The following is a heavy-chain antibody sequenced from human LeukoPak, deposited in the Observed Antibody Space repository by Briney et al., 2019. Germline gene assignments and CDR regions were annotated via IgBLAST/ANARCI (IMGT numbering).Heavy chain of an antibody. J-gene: IGHJ4*02. V-gene: IGHV3-15*01. CDR1: GFTFSNAW. CDR2: IKSKTDGGTT. CDR3: TTDPKWNSRGGFNY. Sequence: GGSLRLSCAASGFTFSNAWMSWVRQAPGKGLEWVGRIKSKTDGGTTDYAAPVKGRFTISRDDSKNTLYLQMNSLKTEDTAVYYCTTDPKWNSRGGFNYWGQGTLVTVSS. D-gene: IGHD1-7*01.